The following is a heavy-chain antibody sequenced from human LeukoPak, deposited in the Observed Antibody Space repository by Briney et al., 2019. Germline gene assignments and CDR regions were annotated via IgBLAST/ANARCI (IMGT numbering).Heavy chain of an antibody. J-gene: IGHJ4*02. V-gene: IGHV4-59*01. CDR3: AMSQTGGYYYVL. CDR2: IYYTGTT. Sequence: PSETLSLTCTVSSVSISGYYWGWIRQPPGKGLEWLGYIYYTGTTNYSPSLRSRLTMSLDTSKNQFSLRLTSVTAADSAVYYCAMSQTGGYYYVLWGQGTLVTVSS. D-gene: IGHD3-22*01. CDR1: SVSISGYY.